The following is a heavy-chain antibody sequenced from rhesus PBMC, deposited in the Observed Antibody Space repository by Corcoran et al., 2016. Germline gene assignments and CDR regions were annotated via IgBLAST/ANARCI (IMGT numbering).Heavy chain of an antibody. CDR3: ARSRYSSGWYLRYYFDY. D-gene: IGHD6-31*01. CDR1: GFTFGSYA. V-gene: IGHV1S10*01. J-gene: IGHJ4*01. Sequence: QVQLVQSGAEVKKPGASVKVSCKASGFTFGSYAISWVRQAPGQGLEWRGGSIPFVGIKNDAEKFQGRVTSTADTSTSKAYRELSSLRSEDTAVYDCARSRYSSGWYLRYYFDYWGQGVLVTVSS. CDR2: SIPFVGIK.